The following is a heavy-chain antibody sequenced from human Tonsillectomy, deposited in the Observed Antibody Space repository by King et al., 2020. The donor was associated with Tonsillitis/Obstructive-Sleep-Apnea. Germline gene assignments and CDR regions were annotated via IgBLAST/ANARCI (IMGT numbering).Heavy chain of an antibody. J-gene: IGHJ4*02. V-gene: IGHV3-11*05. Sequence: VQLVQSGGGLVKPGGSLRLSCAASGFTFSDYFMPWIRQAPGKGLEWFSYISSGSSYTKYADSVKGRFTISRDNAKNSLYLQLNSLRAEDTAVYYCARVRCSSTSCHLLVDYWGQGTLVTVSS. CDR1: GFTFSDYF. CDR3: ARVRCSSTSCHLLVDY. D-gene: IGHD2-2*01. CDR2: ISSGSSYT.